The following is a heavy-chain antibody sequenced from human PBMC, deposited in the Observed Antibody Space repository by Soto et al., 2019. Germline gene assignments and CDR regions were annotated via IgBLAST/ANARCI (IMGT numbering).Heavy chain of an antibody. J-gene: IGHJ4*02. Sequence: EVQLLESGGGLVQPGGSLRLSCVASGFTFSTYTMSWVRQAPGKGLEWVSVISGSGGSPSYADSVQGRFSISIDNPKNTLYLQRNSLRGEDTAMYYCAKARCSTTNCYVPDYWGQGTLVTVSS. CDR1: GFTFSTYT. CDR3: AKARCSTTNCYVPDY. V-gene: IGHV3-23*01. CDR2: ISGSGGSP. D-gene: IGHD2-2*01.